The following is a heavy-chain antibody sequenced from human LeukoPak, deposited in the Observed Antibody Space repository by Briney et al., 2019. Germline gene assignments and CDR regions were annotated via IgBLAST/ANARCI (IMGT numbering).Heavy chain of an antibody. CDR3: ARDPRYSSGSYA. J-gene: IGHJ4*02. D-gene: IGHD6-19*01. V-gene: IGHV4-61*02. Sequence: NPSETLSLTCTVSGDSISSGSYYWNWIRQPAGKGLEWIVRIYTSGSTKYNPSLKSRVTISIDTSKNQFSLKLSSVTAADTAVYYCARDPRYSSGSYARGQGTPVTVSS. CDR2: IYTSGST. CDR1: GDSISSGSYY.